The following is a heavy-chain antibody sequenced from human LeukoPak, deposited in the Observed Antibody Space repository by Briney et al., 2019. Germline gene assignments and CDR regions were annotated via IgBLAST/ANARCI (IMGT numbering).Heavy chain of an antibody. V-gene: IGHV1-2*02. J-gene: IGHJ4*02. CDR1: GYTFTGYY. CDR2: INPNSGGT. CDR3: ARGLDIVLMVSAFDY. D-gene: IGHD2-8*01. Sequence: ASVKVSCKASGYTFTGYYMHWVRQAPGQGLEWMGWINPNSGGTNYAQKFQGRVTMTRDTSISTAYMGLSRLRSDDTAVYYCARGLDIVLMVSAFDYWGQGTLVTVSS.